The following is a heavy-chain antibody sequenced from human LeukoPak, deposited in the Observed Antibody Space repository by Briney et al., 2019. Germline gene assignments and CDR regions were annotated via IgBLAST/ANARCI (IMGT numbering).Heavy chain of an antibody. CDR2: ISSSGNTT. J-gene: IGHJ6*03. Sequence: GGSLRLSCAASGFTFSDYYMSWIRQAPGKRLEWVSYISSSGNTTYHADSVKGRFTISRDNARNSLYVQMNSLRAEDTAVYYCARDHRGYSYGSEQYHYYYMDVWGKGTTVTVSS. V-gene: IGHV3-11*04. CDR1: GFTFSDYY. CDR3: ARDHRGYSYGSEQYHYYYMDV. D-gene: IGHD5-18*01.